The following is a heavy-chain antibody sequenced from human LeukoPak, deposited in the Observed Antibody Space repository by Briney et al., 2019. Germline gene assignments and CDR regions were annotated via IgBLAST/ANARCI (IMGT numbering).Heavy chain of an antibody. J-gene: IGHJ4*02. CDR3: ARHYHPLQKLYYFDY. D-gene: IGHD5-18*01. Sequence: PSETLSLTCTVSGGSISSSSYYWGWIRQPPGKGLEWIGSIYYSGSTYYNPSLKSRVTISVDTSKNQFSLKLSSVTAADTAVYYCARHYHPLQKLYYFDYWGQGTLVTVSS. CDR2: IYYSGST. V-gene: IGHV4-39*01. CDR1: GGSISSSSYY.